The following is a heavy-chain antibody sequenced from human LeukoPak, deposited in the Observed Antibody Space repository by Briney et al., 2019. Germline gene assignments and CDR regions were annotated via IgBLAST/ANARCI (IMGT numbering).Heavy chain of an antibody. D-gene: IGHD2/OR15-2a*01. CDR1: GVTISSYA. CDR3: AKDRVSPGFNWFDP. Sequence: RPGGSLRLSCAASGVTISSYAMSWVRQAPGKGLEWVSAINGRGDNTYYADFVKGRFTISRDNSKSTVYLQMNSLRTEDTAVYYCAKDRVSPGFNWFDPWGQGTLVTVSS. V-gene: IGHV3-23*01. CDR2: INGRGDNT. J-gene: IGHJ5*02.